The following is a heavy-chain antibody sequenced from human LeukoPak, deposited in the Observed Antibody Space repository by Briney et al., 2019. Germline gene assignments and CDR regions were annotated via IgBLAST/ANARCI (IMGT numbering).Heavy chain of an antibody. CDR2: FDPEDGET. J-gene: IGHJ6*03. CDR1: GYTLTELS. V-gene: IGHV1-24*01. D-gene: IGHD2-2*01. Sequence: ASVKVSCKVSGYTLTELSMHWVRQAPGKGLEWMGGFDPEDGETIYAQKFQGRVTMTEDTSTDTAYMELSSLRAEDTAVYYCAKLDIVVVPAAPKRSYYYYYMDVWGKGTTVTISS. CDR3: AKLDIVVVPAAPKRSYYYYYMDV.